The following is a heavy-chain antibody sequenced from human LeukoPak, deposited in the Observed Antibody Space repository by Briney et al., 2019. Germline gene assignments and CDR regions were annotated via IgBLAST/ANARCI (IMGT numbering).Heavy chain of an antibody. Sequence: PSETLSLTCTVSGYSISSGYYWGWIRQPAGQGLEWIGRIYTSGSTNYNPSLKSRVTISVDTSKNQFSLKLSSVTAADTAVYYCARSGPYYYYYYMDVWGKGTTVTISS. CDR3: ARSGPYYYYYYMDV. CDR2: IYTSGST. D-gene: IGHD2-8*02. CDR1: GYSISSGYY. V-gene: IGHV4-61*02. J-gene: IGHJ6*03.